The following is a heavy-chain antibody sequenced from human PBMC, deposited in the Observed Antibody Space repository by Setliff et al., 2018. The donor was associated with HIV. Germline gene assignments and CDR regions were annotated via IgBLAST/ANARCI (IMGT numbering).Heavy chain of an antibody. J-gene: IGHJ5*02. CDR2: ISGAGATT. CDR1: GFTLRSYA. CDR3: VLGGLSSGWGVS. V-gene: IGHV3-23*01. Sequence: PGGSLRLSCEASGFTLRSYAMYWVRQAPGKGLEWVAGISGAGATTYYADSVKGRFTVSRDNSRNTLSLQMNGLRGEDTAFYYCVLGGLSSGWGVSWGQGTLVTVSS. D-gene: IGHD6-19*01.